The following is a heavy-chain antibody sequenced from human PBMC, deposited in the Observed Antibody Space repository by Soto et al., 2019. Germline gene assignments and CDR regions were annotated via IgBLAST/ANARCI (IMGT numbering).Heavy chain of an antibody. CDR2: INAGNGNT. V-gene: IGHV1-3*01. Sequence: ASVKVSCKASGYTFTSYAMHWVRQAPGQRLEWMGWINAGNGNTKYSQKFQGRVTITRDTSASTAYMELSSLRSEDTAVYYCASWDNWNDATDPDYYYYGMDVWGQGTTVTVSS. CDR3: ASWDNWNDATDPDYYYYGMDV. CDR1: GYTFTSYA. D-gene: IGHD1-1*01. J-gene: IGHJ6*02.